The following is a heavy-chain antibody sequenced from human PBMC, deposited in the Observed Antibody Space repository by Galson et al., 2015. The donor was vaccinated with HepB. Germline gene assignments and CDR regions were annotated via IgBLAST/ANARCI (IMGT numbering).Heavy chain of an antibody. CDR2: INTNTGHP. CDR1: GYTFTTYA. V-gene: IGHV7-4-1*02. D-gene: IGHD6-13*01. Sequence: SVKVSCKASGYTFTTYAINWVRQAPGQGLEWMGWINTNTGHPTYAQGFTGRFVFSLDTSVNTAYLQISSLKAEDTAVFYCARQTYSSSWPPDFDYWGQGTPVTVSS. J-gene: IGHJ4*02. CDR3: ARQTYSSSWPPDFDY.